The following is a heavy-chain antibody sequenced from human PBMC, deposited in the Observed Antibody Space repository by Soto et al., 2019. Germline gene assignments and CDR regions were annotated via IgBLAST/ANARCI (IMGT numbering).Heavy chain of an antibody. CDR3: ARLNWSYYMDV. V-gene: IGHV4-39*01. J-gene: IGHJ6*03. D-gene: IGHD1-1*01. CDR1: GGSISSSSYY. Sequence: PSETLSLTCTVSGGSISSSSYYWGWIRQPPGKGLEWIGSIYYSGSTYYNPSLKSRVTISVDTSKNQFSLKLSSVTAADTAVYYCARLNWSYYMDVWGKGTTVTVSS. CDR2: IYYSGST.